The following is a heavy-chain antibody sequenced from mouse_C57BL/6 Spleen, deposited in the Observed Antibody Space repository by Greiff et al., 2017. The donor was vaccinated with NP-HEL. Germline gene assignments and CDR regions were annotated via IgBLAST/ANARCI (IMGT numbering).Heavy chain of an antibody. CDR3: ARTGITTVVDTFAY. J-gene: IGHJ3*01. V-gene: IGHV1-50*01. CDR2: IDPSDSYT. CDR1: GYTFTSYW. Sequence: QVQLQQPGAELVKPGASVKLSCKASGYTFTSYWMQWVKQRPGQGLEWIGEIDPSDSYTNYNQKFKGKATLTVDTSSSTAYMQLSSLTSEDSAVYYCARTGITTVVDTFAYWGQGTLVTVSA. D-gene: IGHD1-1*01.